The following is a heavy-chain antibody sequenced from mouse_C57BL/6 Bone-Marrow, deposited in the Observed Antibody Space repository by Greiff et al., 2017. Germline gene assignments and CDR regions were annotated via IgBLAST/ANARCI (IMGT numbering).Heavy chain of an antibody. CDR1: GYAFSSSW. D-gene: IGHD4-1*01. Sequence: QVQLQQSGPELVKPGASVKISCKASGYAFSSSWMNWVKQRPGKGLEWIGRIYPGDGDTNYNGKFKGKATLTADKSSSTAYMQLSSLKSEDSAVYFCARVLGPYFDYWGQGTTLTVSS. V-gene: IGHV1-82*01. J-gene: IGHJ2*01. CDR2: IYPGDGDT. CDR3: ARVLGPYFDY.